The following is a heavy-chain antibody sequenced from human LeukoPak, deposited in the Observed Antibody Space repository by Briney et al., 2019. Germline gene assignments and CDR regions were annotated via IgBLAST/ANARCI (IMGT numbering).Heavy chain of an antibody. CDR3: ARSDGYGLVGI. Sequence: PSGTLSLTCTVSGASITSSGYYWSWIRQPPGNGLEWIGYIYYSGSTNYNPSLKSRVTISVDTSKNQFSLKLSSVTAADTAVYYCARSDGYGLVGIWGQGTMVTVSS. J-gene: IGHJ3*02. CDR1: GASITSSGYY. D-gene: IGHD3-10*01. V-gene: IGHV4-61*05. CDR2: IYYSGST.